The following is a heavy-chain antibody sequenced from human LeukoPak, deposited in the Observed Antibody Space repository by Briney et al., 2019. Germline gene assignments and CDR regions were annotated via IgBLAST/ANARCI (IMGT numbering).Heavy chain of an antibody. J-gene: IGHJ4*02. Sequence: GGSLRLSCAASGFTVSSNYMGWVRQAPGKGLKWASVIYSGGDTYYADSVKGRFTISRDNSKNMIYLEMTSLKAEDTAVYYCAKERNLEIAVAGTIFDYWGQGTLVTVSS. CDR3: AKERNLEIAVAGTIFDY. CDR1: GFTVSSNY. D-gene: IGHD6-19*01. CDR2: IYSGGDT. V-gene: IGHV3-66*01.